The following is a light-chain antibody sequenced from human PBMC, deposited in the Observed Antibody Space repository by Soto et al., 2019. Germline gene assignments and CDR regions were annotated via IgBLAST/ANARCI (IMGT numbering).Light chain of an antibody. Sequence: QSALTQPASVSGSPGQSITISCTGTGSEIGGYKSVSWYQQHPGKAPKLIIYDVSNRPSGVSTRFSGSKSGNTASLTISGLQAEAEAEYYCNSFTSSITYVFGTGTKLTVL. CDR2: DVS. V-gene: IGLV2-14*01. J-gene: IGLJ1*01. CDR3: NSFTSSITYV. CDR1: GSEIGGYKS.